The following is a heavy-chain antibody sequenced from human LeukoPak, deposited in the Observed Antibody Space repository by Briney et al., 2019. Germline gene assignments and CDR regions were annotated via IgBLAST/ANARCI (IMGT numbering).Heavy chain of an antibody. D-gene: IGHD3-10*01. CDR1: GGSFSGYY. CDR2: INHSGST. V-gene: IGHV4-34*01. Sequence: SETLSLTCAVYGGSFSGYYWSWIRQPPGKGLEWIGEINHSGSTNYNPSLKSRVTISVDTSKNQFSLKLSSVTAADTAVYYCARRSRLWFGPSFDYWGQGTLVTVSS. CDR3: ARRSRLWFGPSFDY. J-gene: IGHJ4*02.